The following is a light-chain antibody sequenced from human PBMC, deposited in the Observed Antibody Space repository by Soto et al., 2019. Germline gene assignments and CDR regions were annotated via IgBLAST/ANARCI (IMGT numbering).Light chain of an antibody. J-gene: IGLJ1*01. CDR1: SSDVGGYNY. Sequence: QSALTQPASVSGSPGQSITISCTGTSSDVGGYNYVYWYQQHPGKAPKLMIYEVSNRPSGVSNRFSGSKSGNTASQTLSGLQAEDEADYYCSSYTSSSTLYVFGTGTKLTVL. CDR3: SSYTSSSTLYV. V-gene: IGLV2-14*01. CDR2: EVS.